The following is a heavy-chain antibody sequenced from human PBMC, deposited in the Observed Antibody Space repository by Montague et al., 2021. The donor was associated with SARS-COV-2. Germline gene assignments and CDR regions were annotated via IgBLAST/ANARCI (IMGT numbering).Heavy chain of an antibody. J-gene: IGHJ4*02. CDR3: AREGVGDLLFSFDS. D-gene: IGHD3-10*01. CDR1: GDSDADDELG. CDR2: SCYRSTRYT. V-gene: IGHV6-1*01. Sequence: CAISGDSDADDELGCRWEGETPERELRWQGRSCYRSTRYTDYAVSVKGRVAINPDTSKNQFSLQLNSVTPEDTAVYYCAREGVGDLLFSFDSWGQGTLVTVSS.